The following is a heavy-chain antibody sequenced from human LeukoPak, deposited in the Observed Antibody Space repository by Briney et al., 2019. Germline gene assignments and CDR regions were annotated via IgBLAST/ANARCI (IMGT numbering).Heavy chain of an antibody. CDR1: GGSISSSSYY. D-gene: IGHD3-3*01. CDR3: ARGQGFWSGFWFDP. V-gene: IGHV4-39*07. CDR2: IYYSGST. J-gene: IGHJ5*02. Sequence: SETLSLTCTVSGGSISSSSYYWGWIRQPPGKGLEWIGSIYYSGSTYYNPSLKSRVTISVDTSKNQFSLKLSSVTAADTAVYYCARGQGFWSGFWFDPWGQGTLVTVSS.